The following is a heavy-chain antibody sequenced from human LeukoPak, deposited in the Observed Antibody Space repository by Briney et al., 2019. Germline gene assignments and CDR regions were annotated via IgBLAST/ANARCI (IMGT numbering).Heavy chain of an antibody. D-gene: IGHD3-10*01. CDR3: ARHPDITPPDY. CDR2: IYPGDSDT. Sequence: GESLKISCKGSGYSFTSYWIGWVRQLPGKGLDWMGIIYPGDSDTRYSPSFQGQVTLSADKSISTAYLQWSSLQASDTAMYYCARHPDITPPDYWGQGTLVTVSS. V-gene: IGHV5-51*01. CDR1: GYSFTSYW. J-gene: IGHJ4*02.